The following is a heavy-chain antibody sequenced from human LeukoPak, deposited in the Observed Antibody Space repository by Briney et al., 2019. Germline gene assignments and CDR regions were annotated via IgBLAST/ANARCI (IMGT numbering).Heavy chain of an antibody. CDR3: ARQPPWPLTSRYSYYYYMDV. D-gene: IGHD2-21*01. CDR2: IYTSGST. Sequence: SQTLSLTCTVSGGSISSGSYYWSWIRQPAGKGLEWIGRIYTSGSTNYNPSLKSRVTISVDTSKNQFSLKLSSVTAADTAVYYCARQPPWPLTSRYSYYYYMDVWGKGTTVTVSS. V-gene: IGHV4-61*02. CDR1: GGSISSGSYY. J-gene: IGHJ6*03.